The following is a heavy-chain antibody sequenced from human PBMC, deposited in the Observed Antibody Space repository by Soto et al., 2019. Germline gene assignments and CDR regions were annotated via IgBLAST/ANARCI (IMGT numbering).Heavy chain of an antibody. D-gene: IGHD3-10*01. CDR2: IIPMFGTA. CDR1: GGPFSDYA. Sequence: QVQLVQSGAEVKKPGSSVKVSCKVSGGPFSDYAVSWVRQAPGQGLEWMGGIIPMFGTANYVQKFQGRVTITADESTTTAYMELSSLRSEDTAVYYCARDLDYYGSGNYYNRIDYWGQGTLVTVSS. CDR3: ARDLDYYGSGNYYNRIDY. J-gene: IGHJ4*02. V-gene: IGHV1-69*01.